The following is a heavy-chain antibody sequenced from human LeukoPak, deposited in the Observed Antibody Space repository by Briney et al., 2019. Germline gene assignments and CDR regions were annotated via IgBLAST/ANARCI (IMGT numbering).Heavy chain of an antibody. Sequence: PGGSLRLSCAASGFTFSSYWMSWVRQAPGKGLEWVANIKQDGSEKYYVDSVKGRFTISRDNAKNSLYLQMNSLRAEDTAVYYCARIDVVGWTARDYFDYWGQGTLVTVSS. CDR1: GFTFSSYW. CDR2: IKQDGSEK. CDR3: ARIDVVGWTARDYFDY. D-gene: IGHD2-21*01. V-gene: IGHV3-7*01. J-gene: IGHJ4*02.